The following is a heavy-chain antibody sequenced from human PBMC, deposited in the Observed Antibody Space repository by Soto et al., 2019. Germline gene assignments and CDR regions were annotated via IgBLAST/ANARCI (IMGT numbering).Heavy chain of an antibody. J-gene: IGHJ4*02. CDR2: VTGSGYST. V-gene: IGHV3-23*01. CDR3: AKDPLRIDYGDYQDREPGGD. CDR1: GITFSSYA. Sequence: GGSLRLSCAASGITFSSYAMSWVRQAPGRGLEWVSTVTGSGYSTQYADSVKGRFTISRDNSKNTLYLQMNSLRAEDTAVYYCAKDPLRIDYGDYQDREPGGDWGQGTLVTVSS. D-gene: IGHD4-17*01.